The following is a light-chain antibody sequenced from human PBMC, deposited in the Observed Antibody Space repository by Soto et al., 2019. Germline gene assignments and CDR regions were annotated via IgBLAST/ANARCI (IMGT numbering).Light chain of an antibody. J-gene: IGKJ3*01. Sequence: EIVLTQSPDTLAVSLGERAAINCKSSQSILNPSTNKSYLAWYQHKPGQPPTLLIHWASVRESGVPDRFSGSGSGTDFSLTISGLQAEDVAFYYCQQFYAVPRTFGPGTKVDIK. CDR1: QSILNPSTNKSY. CDR2: WAS. CDR3: QQFYAVPRT. V-gene: IGKV4-1*01.